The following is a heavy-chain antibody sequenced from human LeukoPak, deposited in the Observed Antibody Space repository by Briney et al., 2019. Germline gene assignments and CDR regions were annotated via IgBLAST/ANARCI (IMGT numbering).Heavy chain of an antibody. Sequence: GGSLTLSCAASGFTFSSYAMNWVRQAPGKGLDWVSGTGSTGVSTFYADSVKGRFTVSRDNSKNTLSLQMNSLRAEDTAVYYCAKDPGVVPAHYFDYWGQGTLVTVPS. J-gene: IGHJ4*02. V-gene: IGHV3-23*01. D-gene: IGHD2-2*01. CDR1: GFTFSSYA. CDR3: AKDPGVVPAHYFDY. CDR2: TGSTGVST.